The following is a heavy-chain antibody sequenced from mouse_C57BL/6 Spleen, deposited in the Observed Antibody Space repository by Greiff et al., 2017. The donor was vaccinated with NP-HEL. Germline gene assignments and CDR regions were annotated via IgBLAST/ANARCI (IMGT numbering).Heavy chain of an antibody. D-gene: IGHD1-1*01. CDR3: ARFDYYGSSYGMDY. J-gene: IGHJ4*01. Sequence: VQLQQSGPELVKPGASVKMSCKASGYTFTDYNMHWVKQSHGKSLEWIGYINPNNGGTSYNQKFKGQATLTVNKSSSTAYMELRSLTSEDSAVYYCARFDYYGSSYGMDYWGQGTSVTVSS. CDR2: INPNNGGT. CDR1: GYTFTDYN. V-gene: IGHV1-22*01.